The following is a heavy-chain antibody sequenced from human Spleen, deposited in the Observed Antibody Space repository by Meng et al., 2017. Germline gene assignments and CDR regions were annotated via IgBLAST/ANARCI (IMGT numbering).Heavy chain of an antibody. D-gene: IGHD3-22*01. V-gene: IGHV4-4*07. Sequence: SETLSLTCTVSGGSISSVHWNWSRQPAGKGLEWIGRIYSNGNSNYNPSLKSRVTMSVDTPNNQISLRLNTVAAADTAVYYCARDGSGYDSDAFDIWGQGTLVTVSS. CDR1: GGSISSVH. CDR3: ARDGSGYDSDAFDI. CDR2: IYSNGNS. J-gene: IGHJ3*02.